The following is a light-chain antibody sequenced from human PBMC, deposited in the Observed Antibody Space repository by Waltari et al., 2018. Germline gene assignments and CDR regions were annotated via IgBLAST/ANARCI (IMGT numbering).Light chain of an antibody. V-gene: IGKV1-5*01. Sequence: DIQMTQSPSTLSASVGDRVTITCRASQSISSWLAWYQQKPGKAPNVLIYDASSLKSGAPSRFSGSGSGTEFSLTISSLQSEDFAVYYCQQYNNWPPFTFGPGTTVDIK. J-gene: IGKJ3*01. CDR3: QQYNNWPPFT. CDR2: DAS. CDR1: QSISSW.